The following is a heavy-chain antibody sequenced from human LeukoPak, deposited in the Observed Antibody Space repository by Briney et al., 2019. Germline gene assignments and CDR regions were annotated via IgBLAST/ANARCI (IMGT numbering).Heavy chain of an antibody. Sequence: GGSLRLSCAASGFTFSSYNMNWVRQAPEKGLEWVSYISSGGNTVYYADSVKGRFTISRDNAENSLYLQMNSLRAEDTAVYYCARVYSGSSRITDYWGQGTLVTVPS. D-gene: IGHD6-6*01. V-gene: IGHV3-48*01. J-gene: IGHJ4*02. CDR3: ARVYSGSSRITDY. CDR1: GFTFSSYN. CDR2: ISSGGNTV.